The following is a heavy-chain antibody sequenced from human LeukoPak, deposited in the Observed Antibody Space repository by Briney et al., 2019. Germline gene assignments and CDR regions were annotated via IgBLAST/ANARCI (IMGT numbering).Heavy chain of an antibody. CDR3: AKDRETTASGTFDY. V-gene: IGHV3-30*18. CDR2: ISDDGRNK. Sequence: GGSLRLSCAASGFSFNNYGMHYVRQAPGKGLEWVAVISDDGRNKNYADSVKGRFTISRDDSNNTLYLQMNSLRAEDTGVYYCAKDRETTASGTFDYWGQGTLVTVSS. J-gene: IGHJ4*02. CDR1: GFSFNNYG. D-gene: IGHD1-1*01.